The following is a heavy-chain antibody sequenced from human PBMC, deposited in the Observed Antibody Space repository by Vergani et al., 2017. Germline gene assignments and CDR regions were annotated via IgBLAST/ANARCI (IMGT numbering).Heavy chain of an antibody. CDR2: IYTSGST. J-gene: IGHJ6*03. D-gene: IGHD3-3*01. V-gene: IGHV4-61*02. CDR3: ARARFLEWLGSYYYYYMDV. CDR1: GGSISSGSYY. Sequence: QVQLQESGPGLVKPSQTLSLTCTVSGGSISSGSYYWSWIRQPAGKGLEWIGRIYTSGSTNYNPSLKSRVTISVDTSKNQFSLKLSSVTAADTAVYYCARARFLEWLGSYYYYYMDVWGKGP.